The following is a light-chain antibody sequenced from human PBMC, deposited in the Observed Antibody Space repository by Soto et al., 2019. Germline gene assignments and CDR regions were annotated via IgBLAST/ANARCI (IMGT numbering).Light chain of an antibody. J-gene: IGLJ1*01. CDR2: EGS. CDR3: CSYARSSTYV. CDR1: SSDVGSYKF. V-gene: IGLV2-23*01. Sequence: QSALTQPASMSGSPGQSITISCTGTSSDVGSYKFVSWYRQHPGKAPKLIIYEGSKRPSGVSNRFSGSKSGNTASLTISGLQAEDEADYYCCSYARSSTYVFGTGTKLTVL.